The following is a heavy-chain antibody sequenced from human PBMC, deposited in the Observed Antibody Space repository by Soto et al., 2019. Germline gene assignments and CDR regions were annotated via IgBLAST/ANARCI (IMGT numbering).Heavy chain of an antibody. CDR2: IIPIFGTA. Sequence: QVQLVQSGAEVKKPGSSVKVSCKASGGTFSSYAISWVRQAPGQGLEWMGGIIPIFGTANYAQKFQGRVTITADKSTSTAYMELSSLRSEDTAVYYCARVVAAAGTLTTYYGMDVWGQGTTVTVSS. D-gene: IGHD6-13*01. V-gene: IGHV1-69*06. CDR3: ARVVAAAGTLTTYYGMDV. J-gene: IGHJ6*02. CDR1: GGTFSSYA.